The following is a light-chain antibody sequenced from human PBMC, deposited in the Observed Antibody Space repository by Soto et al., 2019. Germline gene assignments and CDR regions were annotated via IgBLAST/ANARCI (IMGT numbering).Light chain of an antibody. CDR1: QSITKC. Sequence: DIQMTQSPSTLSASVGDRVTITCRASQSITKCLAWYQQKPGKAPKLLIFDASSLRSGVTSRFSGSGSGTEFTLTISSLQPEDFATYYCQQHNPYSPYTFGQGTKLEIK. J-gene: IGKJ2*01. CDR2: DAS. CDR3: QQHNPYSPYT. V-gene: IGKV1-5*03.